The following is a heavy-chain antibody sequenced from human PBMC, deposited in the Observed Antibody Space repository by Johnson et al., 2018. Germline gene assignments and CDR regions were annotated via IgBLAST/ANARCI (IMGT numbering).Heavy chain of an antibody. CDR3: ARDVEKDAFDI. CDR2: INSEGSDT. Sequence: VQLVESGGGVVQPGRSLRLSCAASGFTFSSYWMHWVRQAPGKGLMWVSRINSEGSDTNYADSVKGRFTISRDNAKNSLYLQMNSLRAEDTALYYCARDVEKDAFDIWGQGTMVTVSS. CDR1: GFTFSSYW. V-gene: IGHV3-74*01. J-gene: IGHJ3*02. D-gene: IGHD3-3*01.